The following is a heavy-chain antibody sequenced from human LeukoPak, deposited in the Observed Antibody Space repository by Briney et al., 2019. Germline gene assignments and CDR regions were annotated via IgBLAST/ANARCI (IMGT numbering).Heavy chain of an antibody. CDR3: ARGVGGDYVWGSYGWFDP. J-gene: IGHJ5*02. Sequence: ASVKVSCKASGYTFTGYYMHWVRQAPGQGLEWMGWINPNSGGTNYAQKFQGRVTMTRDTSISTAYMELSRLRSDDTAVYYCARGVGGDYVWGSYGWFDPWGQGTLVTVSS. CDR2: INPNSGGT. V-gene: IGHV1-2*02. D-gene: IGHD3-16*01. CDR1: GYTFTGYY.